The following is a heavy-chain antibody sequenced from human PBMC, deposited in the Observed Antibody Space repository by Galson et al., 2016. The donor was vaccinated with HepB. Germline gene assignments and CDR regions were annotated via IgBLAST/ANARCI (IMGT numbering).Heavy chain of an antibody. CDR3: ARVLLTRDGYNWGGVDS. CDR1: GGSISSYY. D-gene: IGHD5-24*01. J-gene: IGHJ4*02. Sequence: LSPTCTVSGGSISSYYWTWIRQPPGKGLEWIGYIYYSGTTYYNPSLKSRVTISLDTSRKQFSLRLSSVTAADTAVYYCARVLLTRDGYNWGGVDSWGQGILVTVSS. CDR2: IYYSGTT. V-gene: IGHV4-59*01.